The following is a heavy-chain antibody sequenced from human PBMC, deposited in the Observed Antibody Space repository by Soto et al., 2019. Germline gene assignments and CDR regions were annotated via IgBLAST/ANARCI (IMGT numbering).Heavy chain of an antibody. J-gene: IGHJ3*02. Sequence: PSETLSLTCTVSGGSMTSNNYYWGWVRQTPGEGLEYIGSIHYRGSTWYNTSLKTRVTISVDTSKSHFSLSLNSVTAADTAIYYCGRLFDYGDYEDFEIWGQGTMVTVSS. D-gene: IGHD4-17*01. CDR3: GRLFDYGDYEDFEI. V-gene: IGHV4-39*02. CDR2: IHYRGST. CDR1: GGSMTSNNYY.